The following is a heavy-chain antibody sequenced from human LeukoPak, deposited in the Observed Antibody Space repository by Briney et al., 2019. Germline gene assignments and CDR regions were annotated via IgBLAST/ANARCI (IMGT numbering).Heavy chain of an antibody. Sequence: GGSLRLSCAASGFTFSSYGMHWVRQSPGKGLEWVAFIRYEGSKKYYADSVKARFTISRDNSKNTLYLEMNSLRAEDTAVYYCAKGAKRLGYCSGGTCYSNYDYYYMDVWGKGTTVTISS. CDR2: IRYEGSKK. CDR1: GFTFSSYG. CDR3: AKGAKRLGYCSGGTCYSNYDYYYMDV. J-gene: IGHJ6*03. D-gene: IGHD2-15*01. V-gene: IGHV3-30*02.